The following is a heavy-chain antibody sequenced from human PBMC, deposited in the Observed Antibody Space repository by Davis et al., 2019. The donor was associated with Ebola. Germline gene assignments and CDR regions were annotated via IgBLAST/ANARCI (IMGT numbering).Heavy chain of an antibody. CDR2: INHSGST. V-gene: IGHV4-34*01. CDR3: ARAGYSYGYLVLTDGMDV. Sequence: ESLKISCAASGFTFSDFYMSWIRQAPGKGLEWIGEINHSGSTNYNPSLKSRVTISVDTSKNQFSLKLSSVTAADTAVYYCARAGYSYGYLVLTDGMDVWGQGTTVTVSS. J-gene: IGHJ6*02. D-gene: IGHD5-18*01. CDR1: GFTFSDFY.